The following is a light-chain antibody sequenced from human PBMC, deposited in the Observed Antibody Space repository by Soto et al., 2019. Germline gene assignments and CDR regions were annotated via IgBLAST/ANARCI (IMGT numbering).Light chain of an antibody. V-gene: IGKV4-1*01. CDR1: RSVLYKSNNKNH. Sequence: DIVMTQSPDSLAVSLGERATMNCKCSRSVLYKSNNKNHLAWYQQKPGQPPQLIIYWAFTRESGVPERFSGSGSGTDFTLTISSLEAEDVVFYWCQQYFDVPFTFGGGTKVDIK. J-gene: IGKJ4*01. CDR2: WAF. CDR3: QQYFDVPFT.